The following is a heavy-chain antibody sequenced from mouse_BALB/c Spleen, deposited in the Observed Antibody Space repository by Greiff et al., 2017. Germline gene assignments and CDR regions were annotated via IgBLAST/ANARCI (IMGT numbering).Heavy chain of an antibody. J-gene: IGHJ3*01. CDR1: GFTFSSYA. Sequence: EVQRVESGGGLVKPGGSLKLSCAASGFTFSSYAMSWVRQTPEKRLEWVASISSGGSTYYPDSVKGRFTISRDNARNILYLQMSSLRSEDTAMYYCARGGDYDYDEGFAYWGQGTLVTVSA. CDR2: ISSGGST. CDR3: ARGGDYDYDEGFAY. V-gene: IGHV5-6-5*01. D-gene: IGHD2-4*01.